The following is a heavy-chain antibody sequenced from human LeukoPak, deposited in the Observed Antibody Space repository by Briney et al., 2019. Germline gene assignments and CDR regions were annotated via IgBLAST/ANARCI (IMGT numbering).Heavy chain of an antibody. CDR2: IYYSGST. CDR3: ASTRMDYDSSGYYYFDY. Sequence: SETLSLTCTVSGGSISSSSYYWGWLRQPPGKGLEWIGSIYYSGSTYYNPSLKSRVTISVDTSKNQFSLKLSSVTAADTAVYYCASTRMDYDSSGYYYFDYWGQGTLVTVSS. CDR1: GGSISSSSYY. J-gene: IGHJ4*02. D-gene: IGHD3-22*01. V-gene: IGHV4-39*01.